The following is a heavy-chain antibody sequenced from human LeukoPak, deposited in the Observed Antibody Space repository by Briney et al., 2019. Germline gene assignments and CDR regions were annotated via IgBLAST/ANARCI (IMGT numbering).Heavy chain of an antibody. Sequence: PGGSLRLSCAASGFTVSSNYMSWVRQAPGKGLEWVSGINWNGGSTGYADSVKGRFTIFRDNSKNTLYLQMNSLRAEDTAVYYCAKYDGDSSSPFDYWGQGTLVTVSS. D-gene: IGHD6-6*01. CDR2: INWNGGST. V-gene: IGHV3-23*01. CDR1: GFTVSSNY. CDR3: AKYDGDSSSPFDY. J-gene: IGHJ4*02.